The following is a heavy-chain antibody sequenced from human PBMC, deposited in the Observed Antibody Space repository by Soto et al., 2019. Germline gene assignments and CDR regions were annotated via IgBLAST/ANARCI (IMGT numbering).Heavy chain of an antibody. Sequence: SETLSLTCTVSGGSISSYYWSWIRQPPGKGLEWIGNIYYSESTNYNSSLKSRVTISIDTSKNQFSLKLSSVTATDTAVYYCASQHYYDSSGYYVVYWGQGTLVTVSS. V-gene: IGHV4-59*08. D-gene: IGHD3-22*01. CDR3: ASQHYYDSSGYYVVY. J-gene: IGHJ4*02. CDR1: GGSISSYY. CDR2: IYYSEST.